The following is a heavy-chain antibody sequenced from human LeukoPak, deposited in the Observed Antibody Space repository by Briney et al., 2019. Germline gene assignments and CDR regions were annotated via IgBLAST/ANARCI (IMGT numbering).Heavy chain of an antibody. CDR3: AKDLDSTGYFYGGDN. CDR2: ISTSDNT. V-gene: IGHV3-23*01. CDR1: GSTFSSYG. J-gene: IGHJ4*02. D-gene: IGHD3-22*01. Sequence: GRSLILSCAASGSTFSSYGMHWVRQAPGKGLEWVSLISTSDNTHYADSVKGRFTISRDISKNTLYLQMNSLRAEDTAVYYCAKDLDSTGYFYGGDNWGQGTLVTVSS.